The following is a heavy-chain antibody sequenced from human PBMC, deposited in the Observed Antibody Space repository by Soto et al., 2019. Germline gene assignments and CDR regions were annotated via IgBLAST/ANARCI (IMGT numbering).Heavy chain of an antibody. CDR1: GFTFSRYA. V-gene: IGHV3-23*01. J-gene: IGHJ4*02. Sequence: LRLSCAASGFTFSRYAMSWVRQAPGKGLEWVSAISGSGGGTYYADSVKGRFTISRDNSKNTLYLQINSLRAEDTAVYYCAKGPTYYYDSSGYFDYWGQGTLVTVSS. D-gene: IGHD3-22*01. CDR2: ISGSGGGT. CDR3: AKGPTYYYDSSGYFDY.